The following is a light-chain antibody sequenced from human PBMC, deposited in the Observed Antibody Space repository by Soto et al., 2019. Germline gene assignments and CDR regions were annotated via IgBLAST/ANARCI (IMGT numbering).Light chain of an antibody. CDR2: AAS. CDR1: QGISNY. Sequence: DIQMTQSPSSLSASVGDRVTITCRATQGISNYLAWYQQKPGKIPKLLIYAASTLQSGVPSRFSGSGSGTDFTLTISSLQPEDVATYYCQRSISAPFTFCPGTNVDIK. CDR3: QRSISAPFT. V-gene: IGKV1-27*01. J-gene: IGKJ3*01.